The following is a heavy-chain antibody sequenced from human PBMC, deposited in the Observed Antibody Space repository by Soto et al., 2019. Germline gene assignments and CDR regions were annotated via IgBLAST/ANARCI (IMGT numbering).Heavy chain of an antibody. CDR2: ISATGGST. CDR1: GFTFNNYA. J-gene: IGHJ4*02. D-gene: IGHD2-15*01. V-gene: IGHV3-23*01. CDR3: AKEGGSLVVAATFSY. Sequence: GGSLRLSCAASGFTFNNYAMNWVRQAPGKGLEWVAAISATGGSTYYADSVKGRFTISRDNSKNTLYLQMNSLRAEDTAVYYCAKEGGSLVVAATFSYWGQGTLVTVSS.